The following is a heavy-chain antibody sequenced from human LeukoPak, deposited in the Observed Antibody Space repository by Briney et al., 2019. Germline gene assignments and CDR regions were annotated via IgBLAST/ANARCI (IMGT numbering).Heavy chain of an antibody. J-gene: IGHJ4*02. Sequence: SETLSLTCAVSGGSISSSNWWSWVRQPPGKGLEWIGEIYHSGSTNYNPSLKSRVTISVDKSKNQFSLKLSSVTAADTAVYYCARATHSYGPHLFDYWGQGTLVTVSS. CDR2: IYHSGST. CDR1: GGSISSSNW. V-gene: IGHV4-4*02. CDR3: ARATHSYGPHLFDY. D-gene: IGHD5-18*01.